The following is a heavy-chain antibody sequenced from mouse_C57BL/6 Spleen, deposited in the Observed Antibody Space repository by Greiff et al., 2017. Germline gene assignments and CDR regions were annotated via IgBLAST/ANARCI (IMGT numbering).Heavy chain of an antibody. CDR2: IYPGDGDT. J-gene: IGHJ3*01. CDR1: GYAFSSSW. V-gene: IGHV1-82*01. Sequence: QVQLQQSGPELVKPGASVKISCKASGYAFSSSWMNWVKQRPGKGLEWIGRIYPGDGDTNYNGKFKGKATLTADKSSSTAYMQLSSLTSEDSAVYFCAGFEALALAYWSQGTLVTVSA. D-gene: IGHD3-2*02. CDR3: AGFEALALAY.